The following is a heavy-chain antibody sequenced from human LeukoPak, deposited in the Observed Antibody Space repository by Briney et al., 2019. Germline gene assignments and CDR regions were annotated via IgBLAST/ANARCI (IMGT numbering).Heavy chain of an antibody. J-gene: IGHJ4*02. CDR1: GFTFSSYS. CDR2: ISSSSSYI. CDR3: ASNYDFWSGYYTVDY. D-gene: IGHD3-3*01. V-gene: IGHV3-21*01. Sequence: GGSLRLSCAASGFTFSSYSMNWVRQAPGKGLEWVSSISSSSSYIYYADSVKGRFTISRDNAKNSLYLQMNSLRAEDTAVYYCASNYDFWSGYYTVDYWGQGTLVTVSS.